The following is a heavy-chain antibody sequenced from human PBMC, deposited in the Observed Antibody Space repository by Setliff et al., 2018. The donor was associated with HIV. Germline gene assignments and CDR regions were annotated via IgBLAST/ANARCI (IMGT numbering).Heavy chain of an antibody. CDR3: ARDGNYYYYYMDV. D-gene: IGHD1-26*01. V-gene: IGHV3-21*01. CDR1: GFTFSSYS. CDR2: ISSSSSYI. J-gene: IGHJ6*03. Sequence: ETLRLSCAASGFTFSSYSMNWVRQAPGKGLEWVSSISSSSSYIYYADSVKGRFTISRDNAKNSLYLQMNSLRAEDTAVYYCARDGNYYYYYMDVWGKGTTVTVSS.